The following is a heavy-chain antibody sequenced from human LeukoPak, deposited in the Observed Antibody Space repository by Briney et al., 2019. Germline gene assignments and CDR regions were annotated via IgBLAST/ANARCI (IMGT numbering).Heavy chain of an antibody. D-gene: IGHD6-13*01. V-gene: IGHV3-23*01. Sequence: GGSLRLSCAASGFTFSGCAMGWVRQAPGKGLEWVSVISGGGGSTYYADSVKGRFTISRDNSKNTLYLQINSLRAEDTAVYYCAKGRYGSSRYPFDCWGQGTLVTVSS. CDR2: ISGGGGST. CDR1: GFTFSGCA. J-gene: IGHJ4*02. CDR3: AKGRYGSSRYPFDC.